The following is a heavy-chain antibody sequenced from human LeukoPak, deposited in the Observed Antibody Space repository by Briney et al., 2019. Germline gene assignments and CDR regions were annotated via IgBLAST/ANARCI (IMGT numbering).Heavy chain of an antibody. D-gene: IGHD6-13*01. V-gene: IGHV3-30*02. Sequence: GGSLRLSCAASGFTFSSSGMHWVRQAPGKGLEWLAFIRYDGSDKYYADSVKGRFTISRDNSKNTLFLQMSSLRPEDTAVYYCAKDSSIAAPCRLRFDYWGQGTLVTVSS. J-gene: IGHJ4*02. CDR3: AKDSSIAAPCRLRFDY. CDR1: GFTFSSSG. CDR2: IRYDGSDK.